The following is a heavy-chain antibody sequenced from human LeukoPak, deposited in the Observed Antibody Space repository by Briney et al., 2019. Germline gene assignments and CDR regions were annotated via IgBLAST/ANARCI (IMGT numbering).Heavy chain of an antibody. D-gene: IGHD5-18*01. CDR2: IFGSGGSP. J-gene: IGHJ4*02. V-gene: IGHV3-23*01. CDR1: GFTFGSHA. CDR3: GKTTVGYSSGQKPAWPVDY. Sequence: GGSLRLSREASGFTFGSHAMYWVRQAPGKGLEWVAGIFGSGGSPHYADPVKGRFTISRDNSRNTVYLQINSLRAEDTAVYYCGKTTVGYSSGQKPAWPVDYWGQGTLVTVSS.